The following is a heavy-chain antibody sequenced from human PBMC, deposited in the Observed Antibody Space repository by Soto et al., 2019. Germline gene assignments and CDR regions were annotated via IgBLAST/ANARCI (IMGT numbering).Heavy chain of an antibody. CDR2: ISAYNGNT. CDR3: ARGGTPTDY. Sequence: QVQLVQSGAEVKKPGASVKVSCKTSGYTFTNFGLSWVRQAPGQGLEWMGWISAYNGNTNYAQNFQGIVTMTTDTSTSSADMELRSLRSDATAVYYCARGGTPTDYWGQGTLVTVSS. V-gene: IGHV1-18*01. D-gene: IGHD3-16*01. CDR1: GYTFTNFG. J-gene: IGHJ4*02.